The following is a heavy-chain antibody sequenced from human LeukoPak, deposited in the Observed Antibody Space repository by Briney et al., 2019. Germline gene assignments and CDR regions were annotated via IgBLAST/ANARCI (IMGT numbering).Heavy chain of an antibody. Sequence: SETLSLTCAVSGYSISSGYYWGWIRQPPGKGLEWIGSIYHSGSTYYNPSLKSRVTISVDTSKNQFSLKLSSVTAADTAVYYCARLIPRFDYWGQGTLVTDSS. CDR3: ARLIPRFDY. V-gene: IGHV4-38-2*01. J-gene: IGHJ4*02. CDR2: IYHSGST. CDR1: GYSISSGYY.